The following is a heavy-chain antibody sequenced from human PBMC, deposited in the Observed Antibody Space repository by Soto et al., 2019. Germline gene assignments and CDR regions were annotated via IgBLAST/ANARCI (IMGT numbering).Heavy chain of an antibody. D-gene: IGHD2-2*01. Sequence: ASLNVSCKTSGYTFTDYGISWLRQAPGQGLEWMGWINPNSGGTNYAQKFQGWVTMTRDTSISTAYMELSRLRSDDTAVYYCAREVRYCISTSCYPEDYYYYGMDVWGQGTTVTVSS. CDR3: AREVRYCISTSCYPEDYYYYGMDV. CDR1: GYTFTDYG. CDR2: INPNSGGT. V-gene: IGHV1-2*04. J-gene: IGHJ6*02.